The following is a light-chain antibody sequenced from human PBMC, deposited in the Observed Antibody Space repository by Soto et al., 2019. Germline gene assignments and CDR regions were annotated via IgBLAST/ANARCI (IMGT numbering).Light chain of an antibody. V-gene: IGKV1-12*01. Sequence: DIQMTQSPSSVSASVGDTVTITCRASQSISSWLAWYQQKPGKAPKLLIYATSSLQSGVPLRFSGSGSGTDFTLTISSLQPEDFATYYCQQASSFPRTFGQGTKLEIK. CDR3: QQASSFPRT. CDR1: QSISSW. CDR2: ATS. J-gene: IGKJ2*01.